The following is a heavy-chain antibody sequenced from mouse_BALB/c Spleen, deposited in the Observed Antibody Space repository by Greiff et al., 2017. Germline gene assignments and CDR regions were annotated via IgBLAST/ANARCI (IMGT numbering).Heavy chain of an antibody. Sequence: VQLKESGPELMKPGASVKISCKASGYSFTSYYMHWVKQIHGKSLEWIGYIDPFNGGTSYNQKFKGKATLTVDKSSSTAYMHLSSLTSEDSAVYYCARSGWVYFDYWGQGTTLTVSS. V-gene: IGHV1S135*01. CDR3: ARSGWVYFDY. J-gene: IGHJ2*01. CDR2: IDPFNGGT. D-gene: IGHD1-1*02. CDR1: GYSFTSYY.